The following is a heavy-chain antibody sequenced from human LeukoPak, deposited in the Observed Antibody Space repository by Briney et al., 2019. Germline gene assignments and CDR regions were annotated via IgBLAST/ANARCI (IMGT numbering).Heavy chain of an antibody. J-gene: IGHJ6*03. V-gene: IGHV3-66*02. Sequence: PGGSLRLSCAASGFTVSNNYMSWVRQAPGKGLEWVPVIYSGGSTYYTDSVKGRFTISRDNSKNTLYLQMNSLRAEDTAVYYCARHRGYSNGWSRDYYYYYYMDVWGKGTTVTVSS. CDR3: ARHRGYSNGWSRDYYYYYYMDV. CDR2: IYSGGST. CDR1: GFTVSNNY. D-gene: IGHD6-19*01.